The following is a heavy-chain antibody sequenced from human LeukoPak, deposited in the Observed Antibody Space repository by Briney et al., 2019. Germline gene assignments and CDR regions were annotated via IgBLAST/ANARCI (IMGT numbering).Heavy chain of an antibody. CDR1: VGSISSGSYY. CDR3: AGNYYGSGSYYSEDRY. J-gene: IGHJ4*02. CDR2: IYTSGST. D-gene: IGHD3-10*01. V-gene: IGHV4-61*02. Sequence: SQSLSLTCTVSVGSISSGSYYWSWIRQPGGKGLEWIGRIYTSGSTNYNPSRKSRVTISVDTSKHQFSLKLSSVTAADTAVYYCAGNYYGSGSYYSEDRYWGQGTLVTVSS.